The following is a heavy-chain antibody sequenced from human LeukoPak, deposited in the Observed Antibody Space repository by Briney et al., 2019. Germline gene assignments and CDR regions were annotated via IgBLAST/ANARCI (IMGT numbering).Heavy chain of an antibody. CDR2: IYYSGST. J-gene: IGHJ5*02. V-gene: IGHV4-39*01. D-gene: IGHD6-19*01. CDR1: GGSISSSSYY. CDR3: ARGSSSGWYGGWFDP. Sequence: SETLSLTCTVSGGSISSSSYYWSWIRQPPGKGLEWIGSIYYSGSTYYNPSLKSRVTISVDTSKNQFSLKLSSVTAADTAVYYCARGSSSGWYGGWFDPWGQGTLVTVSS.